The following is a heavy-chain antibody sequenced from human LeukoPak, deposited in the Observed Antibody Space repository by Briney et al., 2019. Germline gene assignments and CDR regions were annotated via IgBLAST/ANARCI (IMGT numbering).Heavy chain of an antibody. Sequence: GGSLRLSCAASGFTFSSYAMSWVRQAPGKGLEWVSAISGSGGSTYYADSVKGRFTISRDNSKNTLYLQMNSLRAEDTAVYYCARGLDGSGTYYKVWFDPWGQGTLVTVSS. CDR2: ISGSGGST. CDR1: GFTFSSYA. J-gene: IGHJ5*02. D-gene: IGHD3-10*01. CDR3: ARGLDGSGTYYKVWFDP. V-gene: IGHV3-23*01.